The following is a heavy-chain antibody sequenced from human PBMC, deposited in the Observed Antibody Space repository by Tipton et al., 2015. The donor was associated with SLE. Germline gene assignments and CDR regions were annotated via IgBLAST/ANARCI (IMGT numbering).Heavy chain of an antibody. CDR1: GGSISSHY. CDR2: IYYSGST. CDR3: ASGYCSSTSCYPNDRYYYGMDV. D-gene: IGHD2-2*01. Sequence: TLSLTCTVSGGSISSHYWSWIRQPPGKGLEWIGYIYYSGSTNYNPSLKNRVTISVDTSKNQFSLKLSSVTAADTAVYYCASGYCSSTSCYPNDRYYYGMDVWGQGTTVPVSS. V-gene: IGHV4-59*11. J-gene: IGHJ6*02.